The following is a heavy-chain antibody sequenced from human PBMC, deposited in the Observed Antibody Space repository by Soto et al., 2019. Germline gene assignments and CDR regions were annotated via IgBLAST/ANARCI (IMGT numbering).Heavy chain of an antibody. Sequence: QVQLVQSGAEVKKPGSSVTVSCKASGGTFSSYAISWVRQAPGQGLEWMGGIIPIFGTPNYAQTFKGRVTIIADESSTTAYMERRRLRSDDTAVYYCARGTRKRATMSEYFDYWGQGTLVTVSS. CDR2: IIPIFGTP. CDR3: ARGTRKRATMSEYFDY. D-gene: IGHD5-12*01. CDR1: GGTFSSYA. J-gene: IGHJ4*02. V-gene: IGHV1-69*01.